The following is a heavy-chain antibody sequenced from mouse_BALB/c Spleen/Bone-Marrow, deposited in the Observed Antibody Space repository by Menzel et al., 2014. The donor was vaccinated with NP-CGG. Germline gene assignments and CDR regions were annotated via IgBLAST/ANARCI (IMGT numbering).Heavy chain of an antibody. V-gene: IGHV2-3*01. D-gene: IGHD1-2*01. CDR3: AKWDYHGYNYAMDY. J-gene: IGHJ4*01. CDR2: IWGDGST. Sequence: VQGVESGPGLVAPSQSLSITCTVSGFSLTNYGVSWVRQPPGKGLEWLGVIWGDGSTNYHSALISRLSISKDTSKSQVFLKLNILQTDDTATYYCAKWDYHGYNYAMDYWGQGTSVTVSS. CDR1: GFSLTNYG.